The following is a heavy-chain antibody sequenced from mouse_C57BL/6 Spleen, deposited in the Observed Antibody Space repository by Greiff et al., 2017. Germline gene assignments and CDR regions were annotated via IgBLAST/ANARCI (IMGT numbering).Heavy chain of an antibody. J-gene: IGHJ4*01. CDR2: INPNNGGT. CDR1: GYTFTDYY. D-gene: IGHD2-1*01. V-gene: IGHV1-26*01. Sequence: EVQLQQSGPELVKPGASVKISCKASGYTFTDYYMNWVKQSHGKSLEWIGDINPNNGGTSYNQKFKGKATLTVDKSSSTAYMELRSLTSEDSAVYYCARRWIFYGNSLDYYAMDYWGQGTSVTVSS. CDR3: ARRWIFYGNSLDYYAMDY.